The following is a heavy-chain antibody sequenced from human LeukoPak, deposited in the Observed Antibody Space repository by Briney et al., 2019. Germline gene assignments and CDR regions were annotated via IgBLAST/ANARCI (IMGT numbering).Heavy chain of an antibody. Sequence: ASETLSLTCAVYGGSFSGYYWSWIRQPPGKGLEWIGEINHSGSTNYNPSLKSRVTISVDTSKNQFSLKLSSVTAADTAVYYCARSSLIGWWAYWGQGTLVTVSS. CDR2: INHSGST. J-gene: IGHJ4*02. CDR3: ARSSLIGWWAY. V-gene: IGHV4-34*01. CDR1: GGSFSGYY. D-gene: IGHD2-8*02.